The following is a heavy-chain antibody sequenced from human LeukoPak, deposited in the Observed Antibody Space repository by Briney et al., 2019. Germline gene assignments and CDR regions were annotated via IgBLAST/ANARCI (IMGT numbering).Heavy chain of an antibody. CDR1: GGSFSGYY. CDR2: INHSGST. CDR3: ARGCITIFGVVIITNNWFDP. J-gene: IGHJ5*02. D-gene: IGHD3-3*01. V-gene: IGHV4-34*01. Sequence: SETLSLTCAVYGGSFSGYYWSWIRQPPGKGLEWIGEINHSGSTNYNPSLKSRVTISVDTSKNQFSLKLSSVTAADTAEYYCARGCITIFGVVIITNNWFDPWGQGTLVTVSS.